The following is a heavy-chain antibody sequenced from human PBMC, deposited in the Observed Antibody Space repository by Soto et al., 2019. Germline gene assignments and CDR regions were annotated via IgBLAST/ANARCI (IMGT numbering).Heavy chain of an antibody. CDR2: IIPIFGTA. Sequence: SVKVSCKASGGTFSSYAISWVRQAPGQGLEWMGGIIPIFGTANYAQKFQGRVTITADESTSTAYMELSSLRSEDTAVYYCARDLGYCISTSCYKENWFDPWGQGTLVTVSS. D-gene: IGHD2-2*02. J-gene: IGHJ5*02. V-gene: IGHV1-69*13. CDR1: GGTFSSYA. CDR3: ARDLGYCISTSCYKENWFDP.